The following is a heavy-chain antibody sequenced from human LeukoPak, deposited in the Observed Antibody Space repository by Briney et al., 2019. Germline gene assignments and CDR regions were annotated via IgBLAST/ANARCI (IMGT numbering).Heavy chain of an antibody. Sequence: GGSLRLSCAASGFTFSSYNMHWVRQAPGKGLEWVAVISNDGSYKYYADSVKGRFTISRDNSKNTLYLQMNSLRGEDAAVYYCARESSGWYYSDYWGQGTLVTVSS. CDR3: ARESSGWYYSDY. J-gene: IGHJ4*02. CDR2: ISNDGSYK. D-gene: IGHD6-19*01. CDR1: GFTFSSYN. V-gene: IGHV3-30-3*01.